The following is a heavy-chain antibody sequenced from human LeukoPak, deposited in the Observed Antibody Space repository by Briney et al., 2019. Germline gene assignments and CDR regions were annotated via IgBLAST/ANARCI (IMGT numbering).Heavy chain of an antibody. D-gene: IGHD6-19*01. CDR2: VRGKADHYAT. J-gene: IGHJ6*03. V-gene: IGHV3-73*01. CDR3: TRPMDGWYFYFMDV. Sequence: GGSLRLSCAASGFTFSSYAMHWVRQASGKGLEWVGRVRGKADHYATEYSASVKGRFTLSRDESKNTAYLQMNSPKTEDTAIYYCTRPMDGWYFYFMDVWGKGTTVTISS. CDR1: GFTFSSYA.